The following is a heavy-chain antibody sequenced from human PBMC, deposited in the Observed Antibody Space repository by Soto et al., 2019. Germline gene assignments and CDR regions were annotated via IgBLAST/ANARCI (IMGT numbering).Heavy chain of an antibody. CDR1: GYSFTDYC. V-gene: IGHV5-51*01. J-gene: IGHJ4*02. CDR2: IYPGDSDT. CDR3: ARDGLSSSSSFDY. Sequence: GEARKRLWKGSGYSFTDYCSGWVRHIPGKGLEWMGIIYPGDSDTKYSPSFQGQVTMSADKSISTAYLQWNSLKASDTAMYYCARDGLSSSSSFDYWGQGTLVIVSS. D-gene: IGHD6-6*01.